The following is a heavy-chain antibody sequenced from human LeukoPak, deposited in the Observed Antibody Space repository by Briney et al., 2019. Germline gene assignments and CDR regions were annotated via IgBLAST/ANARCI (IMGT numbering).Heavy chain of an antibody. CDR1: GFIFSRYW. CDR3: ARDQGAAGDF. Sequence: GGSLRLSCAASGFIFSRYWMTWVRQVPGKGLEWVANIDQSGNEKFYVDSVKGRFTISRDNSKNSLYLQLNSLRVEDTAVYYCARDQGAAGDFWGQGTLVTVSS. CDR2: IDQSGNEK. D-gene: IGHD6-13*01. J-gene: IGHJ4*02. V-gene: IGHV3-7*01.